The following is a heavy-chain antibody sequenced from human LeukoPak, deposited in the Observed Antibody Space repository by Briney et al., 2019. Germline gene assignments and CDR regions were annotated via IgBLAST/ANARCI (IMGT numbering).Heavy chain of an antibody. V-gene: IGHV3-11*01. CDR3: ARSYRSGQYNWFDP. Sequence: GGSLRLSCAASGFTFSDYYMSWIRQAPGKGLERVSYISSSGSTRYYADSVKGRFTISRDNAKNSLYLQMNSLRAEDTAVYYCARSYRSGQYNWFDPWGQGTLVTVSS. D-gene: IGHD2-15*01. CDR2: ISSSGSTR. J-gene: IGHJ5*02. CDR1: GFTFSDYY.